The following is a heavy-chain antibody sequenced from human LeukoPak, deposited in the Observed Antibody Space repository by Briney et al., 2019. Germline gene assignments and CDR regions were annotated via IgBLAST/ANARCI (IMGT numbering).Heavy chain of an antibody. J-gene: IGHJ6*03. CDR1: GGSISSSSYY. Sequence: SETLSLTCTVSGGSISSSSYYWGWIRQPPGKGLEWIGSIYYSGSTYYNPSLKSRVTISVDTSKNQFSLKLSSVTAADTAVYYCARPRGRNYYYYMDVWGKGTTVTVSS. CDR2: IYYSGST. CDR3: ARPRGRNYYYYMDV. V-gene: IGHV4-39*01.